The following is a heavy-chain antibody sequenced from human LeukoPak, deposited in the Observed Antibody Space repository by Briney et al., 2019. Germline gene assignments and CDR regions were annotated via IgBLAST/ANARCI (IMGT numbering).Heavy chain of an antibody. V-gene: IGHV3-48*01. D-gene: IGHD3-3*01. CDR2: ISSSSSTI. CDR1: GFTFSSYS. CDR3: ARSARLMKGVVEVTALDD. Sequence: PGGSLRLSCAASGFTFSSYSMNWVRQAPGKGLEWVSYISSSSSTIYYADSVKGRFTISRDNAKNSLYLQMNSLRAEDTAVYYCARSARLMKGVVEVTALDDWGQGTLVTVSS. J-gene: IGHJ4*02.